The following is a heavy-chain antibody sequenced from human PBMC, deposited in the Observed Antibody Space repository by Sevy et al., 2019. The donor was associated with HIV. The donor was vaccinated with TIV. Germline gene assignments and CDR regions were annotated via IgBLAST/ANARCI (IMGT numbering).Heavy chain of an antibody. J-gene: IGHJ5*02. V-gene: IGHV4-59*01. CDR1: GDSISSYY. CDR3: ARDRVGATTDWLDP. CDR2: IYYSGTT. Sequence: SDTLSLTCTVSGDSISSYYWSWIRQPPGKGLEWIGYIYYSGTTKYNPSLKSRVTISVDTSKNQFSLKLKSVIAADTAVYYCARDRVGATTDWLDPWGQGTLVTVSS. D-gene: IGHD1-26*01.